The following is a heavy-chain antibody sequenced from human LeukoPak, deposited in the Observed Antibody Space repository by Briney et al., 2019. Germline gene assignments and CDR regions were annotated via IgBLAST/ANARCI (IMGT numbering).Heavy chain of an antibody. D-gene: IGHD1-14*01. J-gene: IGHJ4*02. V-gene: IGHV3-23*01. Sequence: HPGGPLRLSCAASGFTFSTYAMNWVRQAPGKGLEWVSAISPIGSRTYYADSVKGRFTISRDNSKNTLYLQMNSLRAGDTAIYYCAKASTVLKPIDSWGQGTLVTVSS. CDR3: AKASTVLKPIDS. CDR1: GFTFSTYA. CDR2: ISPIGSRT.